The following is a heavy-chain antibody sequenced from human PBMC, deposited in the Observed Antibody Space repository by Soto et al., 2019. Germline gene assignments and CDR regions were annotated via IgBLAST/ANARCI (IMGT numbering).Heavy chain of an antibody. V-gene: IGHV3-11*01. J-gene: IGHJ5*02. D-gene: IGHD6-6*01. CDR3: AREGNSSSPVVGWFDP. Sequence: GGSLRLSCAASGFTFSDYYMSWIRQAPGKGLEWVSYISSSGSAIYYADSVKGRFTISRDNAKNSLYLQMNSLRAEDTAVYYCAREGNSSSPVVGWFDPWGQGTLVTVSS. CDR2: ISSSGSAI. CDR1: GFTFSDYY.